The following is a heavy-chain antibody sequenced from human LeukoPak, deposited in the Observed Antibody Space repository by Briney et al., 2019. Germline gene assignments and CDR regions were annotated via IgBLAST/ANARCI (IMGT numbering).Heavy chain of an antibody. CDR1: GYSISSGYY. J-gene: IGHJ4*02. V-gene: IGHV4-38-2*02. CDR3: ATRVYHDYGDYFDY. D-gene: IGHD4-17*01. CDR2: IYHSGST. Sequence: SETLSLTCTVSGYSISSGYYWGWIRQPPGKGLEWIGSIYHSGSTYYNPSLKSRVTISVDTSKNQFSLKLSSVTAADTAVYYCATRVYHDYGDYFDYWGQGTLVTVSS.